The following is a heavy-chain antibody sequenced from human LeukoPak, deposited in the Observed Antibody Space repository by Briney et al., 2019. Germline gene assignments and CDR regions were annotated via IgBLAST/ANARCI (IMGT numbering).Heavy chain of an antibody. CDR1: GFTFGNYA. J-gene: IGHJ4*02. V-gene: IGHV3-23*01. D-gene: IGHD5-18*01. CDR2: ISGSGGRT. CDR3: VKGLETAVPY. Sequence: PGTSLRLSCAASGFTFGNYAMNWVRQAPGKGLEWVSLISGSGGRTYYADSVAGRFNISRDNSNNTLYLQTNSLRADDTAIYYCVKGLETAVPYWGQGTLVTVSS.